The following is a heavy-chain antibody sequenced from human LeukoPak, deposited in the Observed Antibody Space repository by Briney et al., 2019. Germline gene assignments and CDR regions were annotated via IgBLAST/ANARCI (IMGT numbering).Heavy chain of an antibody. Sequence: GGSLRLSCTASGFTLGSHDMHWVRQIPGQGLEWVAAVSSGFHAFFADSVQGRFTVSREDARNSLYLQLNSLRAGDTAVYYCVREARGYHYTYFDYWGQGTLVTVSS. CDR2: VSSGFHA. V-gene: IGHV3-13*01. CDR1: GFTLGSHD. D-gene: IGHD5-18*01. J-gene: IGHJ4*02. CDR3: VREARGYHYTYFDY.